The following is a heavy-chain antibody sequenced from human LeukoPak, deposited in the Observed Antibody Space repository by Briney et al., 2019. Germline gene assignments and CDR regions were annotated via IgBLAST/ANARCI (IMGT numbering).Heavy chain of an antibody. CDR3: GRDIVVVPAAIAWFDP. Sequence: SETLSLTCTVSGGSISSGDYYWSWIRQPPGKGLEWIGYIYYSGSTYYNPSLKSRVTISVDTSKNQFSLRLSSVTAADTAVYYCGRDIVVVPAAIAWFDPCGQGTVVTVSS. CDR1: GGSISSGDYY. V-gene: IGHV4-30-4*08. D-gene: IGHD2-2*01. J-gene: IGHJ5*02. CDR2: IYYSGST.